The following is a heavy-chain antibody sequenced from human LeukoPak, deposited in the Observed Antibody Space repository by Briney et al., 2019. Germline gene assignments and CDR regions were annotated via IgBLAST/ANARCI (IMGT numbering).Heavy chain of an antibody. CDR3: ARAALLITMIVVVKHANWFDP. CDR2: INHSGSSGIT. V-gene: IGHV4-34*01. J-gene: IGHJ5*02. CDR1: GGSFSGYY. Sequence: SETLSLTCAVYGGSFSGYYWSWIRQPPGKGLEWIGEINHSGSSGITNYNPSLKSRVTMSVDTSKIQFSLKLSSVTAADTAVYYCARAALLITMIVVVKHANWFDPWGQGTLVTVSS. D-gene: IGHD3-22*01.